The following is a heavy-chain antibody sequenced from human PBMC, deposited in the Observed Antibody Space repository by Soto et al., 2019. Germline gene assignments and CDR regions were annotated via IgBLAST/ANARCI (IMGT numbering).Heavy chain of an antibody. J-gene: IGHJ4*02. CDR2: IDPGDSNI. CDR3: ARLVSSGYYYNY. Sequence: GESLKISCKGSGYIFSDYWITWVRQMPGKGLEWMGRIDPGDSNIDYSPSFQGHVTMSTDMSISTAYLQWSSLKASDTAMYYCARLVSSGYYYNYWGQGTMVPV. V-gene: IGHV5-10-1*01. CDR1: GYIFSDYW. D-gene: IGHD3-22*01.